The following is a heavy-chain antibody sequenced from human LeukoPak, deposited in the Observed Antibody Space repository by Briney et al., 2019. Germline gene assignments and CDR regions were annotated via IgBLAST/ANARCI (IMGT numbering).Heavy chain of an antibody. D-gene: IGHD5-24*01. CDR3: AKDRGLAADGAWGPFDY. CDR1: GFTFSSYG. Sequence: GGSLRLSCAASGFTFSSYGMHWVRQAPGKGLEWVAVIWYDGSNKYYADSVKGRFTISRDNSKNTLYLQMNSLRAEDTAVYYCAKDRGLAADGAWGPFDYWGQGTLVTVSS. CDR2: IWYDGSNK. J-gene: IGHJ4*02. V-gene: IGHV3-33*06.